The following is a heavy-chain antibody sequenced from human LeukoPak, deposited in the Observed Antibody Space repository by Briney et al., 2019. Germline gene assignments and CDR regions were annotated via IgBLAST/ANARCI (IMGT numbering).Heavy chain of an antibody. CDR2: FRSDGSDT. J-gene: IGHJ5*02. CDR3: SKSDWFDP. Sequence: PGGSLRLSCAASGFTLSSGYWMHWVRPVPGKGLVWVSRFRSDGSDTTYADSVKGRFTISRDNAKNTLYLQMNSLRDDDTAVYYCSKSDWFDPWGQGTLVTVSS. V-gene: IGHV3-74*01. CDR1: GFTLSSGYW.